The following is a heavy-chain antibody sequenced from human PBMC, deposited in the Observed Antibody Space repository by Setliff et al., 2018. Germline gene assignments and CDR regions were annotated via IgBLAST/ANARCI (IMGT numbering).Heavy chain of an antibody. Sequence: SETLSLTCTVSGGSISSGSYYWSWIRQPAGKGLEWIGHIYSSGSTNYNPSLKSRVTISVDRSKNQFSLKLTSVTAADTAVYYCASWYYDFWSGYYIPGYFDYWGQGTLVTVSS. CDR3: ASWYYDFWSGYYIPGYFDY. CDR1: GGSISSGSYY. CDR2: IYSSGST. J-gene: IGHJ4*02. D-gene: IGHD3-3*01. V-gene: IGHV4-61*09.